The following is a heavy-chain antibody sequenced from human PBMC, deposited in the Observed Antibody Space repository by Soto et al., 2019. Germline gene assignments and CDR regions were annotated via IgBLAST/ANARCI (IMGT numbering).Heavy chain of an antibody. CDR3: ARGVFPYYYGSGSYYSPAYYYYMDV. CDR2: MNPNSGNT. V-gene: IGHV1-8*01. D-gene: IGHD3-10*01. Sequence: QVQLVQSGAEVKKPGASVKVSCKASGYTFTSYDINWVRQATGQGLEWMGWMNPNSGNTGYAQKFQGRVTMTRNTSISTAYMELSSLRSEDTAVYYCARGVFPYYYGSGSYYSPAYYYYMDVWGKGTTVTVSS. J-gene: IGHJ6*03. CDR1: GYTFTSYD.